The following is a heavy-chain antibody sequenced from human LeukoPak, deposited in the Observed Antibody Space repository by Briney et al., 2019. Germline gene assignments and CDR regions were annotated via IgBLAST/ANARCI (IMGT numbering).Heavy chain of an antibody. J-gene: IGHJ4*02. CDR1: GGSISSGSYY. D-gene: IGHD6-19*01. Sequence: PSQTLSLTCTVSGGSISSGSYYWSWIRQPAGTRLEWIGHIYRSGSTNYNPSLKSRVTISVDTPKNQFSLKLSSVTAADTAVYYCATYSSGWYPYYFDYWGQGTLVTVSS. CDR2: IYRSGST. CDR3: ATYSSGWYPYYFDY. V-gene: IGHV4-61*09.